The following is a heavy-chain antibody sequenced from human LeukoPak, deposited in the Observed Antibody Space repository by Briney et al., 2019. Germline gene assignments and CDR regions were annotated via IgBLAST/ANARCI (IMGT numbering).Heavy chain of an antibody. D-gene: IGHD3-22*01. Sequence: GGSLRLSCAASGFTFSSYSMNWVRQAPGKGLEGVSSISSSSSYIYYADSVKGRFTISRDNAKNSLYLQMNSLRAEDTAVYYCARYYDSSAIYGMDVWGQGTTVTVSS. CDR1: GFTFSSYS. J-gene: IGHJ6*02. CDR3: ARYYDSSAIYGMDV. V-gene: IGHV3-21*01. CDR2: ISSSSSYI.